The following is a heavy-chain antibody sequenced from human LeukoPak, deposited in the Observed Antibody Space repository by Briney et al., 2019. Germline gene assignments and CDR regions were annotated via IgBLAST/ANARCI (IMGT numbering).Heavy chain of an antibody. J-gene: IGHJ4*02. Sequence: GESLKISCKGSGYGSGYSFTSHWIAWVRQMPGKGLEWMGIIYPRDSNTIYSPSFQGQVTISVDTSINTAYLQWISLKAPDTAMYYCARHDGYYGSGSYPPLHQPIDYWGQGTLVTVSS. CDR3: ARHDGYYGSGSYPPLHQPIDY. D-gene: IGHD3-10*01. V-gene: IGHV5-51*01. CDR1: GYSFTSHW. CDR2: IYPRDSNT.